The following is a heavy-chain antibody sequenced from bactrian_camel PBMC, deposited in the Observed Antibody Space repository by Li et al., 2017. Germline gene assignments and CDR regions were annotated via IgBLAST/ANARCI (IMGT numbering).Heavy chain of an antibody. V-gene: IGHV3S53*01. Sequence: VQLVESGGGSVQAGGSLRLSCAGSGYTDSIYVLAWFRQAPGKEREGVAAITAGGTAVYADTVKARFTISRDNAKNNLYLQMNNLKPDDTAMYHCAADGLSGSSYDEVPYFAYSGQGTQVTVS. D-gene: IGHD2*01. CDR3: AADGLSGSSYDEVPYFAY. CDR2: ITAGGTA. J-gene: IGHJ6*01. CDR1: GYTDSIYV.